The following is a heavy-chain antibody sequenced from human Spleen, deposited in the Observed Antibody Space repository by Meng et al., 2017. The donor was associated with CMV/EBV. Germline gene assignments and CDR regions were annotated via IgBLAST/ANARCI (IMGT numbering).Heavy chain of an antibody. CDR1: GFSFSAYT. CDR3: ARDRDVYQVPGVNVFNA. Sequence: GGSLRLSCAASGFSFSAYTMHWVRQAPGKGLEWVSSISSSANYIYYADSMKGRFTISRDNAKNSLYLQMNSLGAEDTAVYYCARDRDVYQVPGVNVFNACGQGTVVTVSS. V-gene: IGHV3-21*01. J-gene: IGHJ3*01. D-gene: IGHD2-8*01. CDR2: ISSSANYI.